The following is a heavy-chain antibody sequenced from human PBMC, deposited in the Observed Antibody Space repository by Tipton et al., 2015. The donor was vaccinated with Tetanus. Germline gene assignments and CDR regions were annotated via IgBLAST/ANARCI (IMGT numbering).Heavy chain of an antibody. D-gene: IGHD2-15*01. CDR2: IYPGDSDT. J-gene: IGHJ4*02. CDR3: ARAHCSDGVCNFDF. V-gene: IGHV5-51*01. Sequence: VQLVQSGGEVKKPGESLKISCKGSGYIFTNYWIGWVRQKPGKGLEWMGIIYPGDSDTRYSPSFQGQVTIPVDKSINTAYLQWSSLKASGPSMFYCARAHCSDGVCNFDFWGQGALVTVAS. CDR1: GYIFTNYW.